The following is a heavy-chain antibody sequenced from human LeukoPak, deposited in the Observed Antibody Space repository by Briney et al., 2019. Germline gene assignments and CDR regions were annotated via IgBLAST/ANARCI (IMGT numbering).Heavy chain of an antibody. V-gene: IGHV3-30*07. CDR3: TRVGTSGYTADY. CDR1: GFTFSNYA. J-gene: IGHJ4*02. CDR2: ISSGGTYE. Sequence: GKSLRLSCAASGFTFSNYAMHWVRQAPGKGLEWVSLISSGGTYEYYADSVKGRFTISRDNSKNTLYLQLNSLRAEDTAVYFCTRVGTSGYTADYWGQGTRVTVSS. D-gene: IGHD3-22*01.